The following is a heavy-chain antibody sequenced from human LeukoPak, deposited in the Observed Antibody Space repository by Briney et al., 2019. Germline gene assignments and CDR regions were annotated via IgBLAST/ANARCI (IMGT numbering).Heavy chain of an antibody. D-gene: IGHD2-2*01. V-gene: IGHV3-30*02. CDR1: GFTFSSYG. J-gene: IGHJ4*02. Sequence: GGSLRLSCAASGFTFSSYGMHWVRQAPGKGLEWVAFIRYDGSNKYYADSVKGRFTISRDNSKNTLCLQMNSLRAEDTAVYYCAKAPGLVVVPRDLFDYWGQGTLVTVSS. CDR2: IRYDGSNK. CDR3: AKAPGLVVVPRDLFDY.